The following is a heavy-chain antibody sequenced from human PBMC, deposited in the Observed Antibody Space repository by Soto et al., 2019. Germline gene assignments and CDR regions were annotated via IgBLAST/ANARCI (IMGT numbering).Heavy chain of an antibody. D-gene: IGHD2-2*01. V-gene: IGHV1-46*01. CDR2: INPNGGST. CDR1: GYTFTSYY. Sequence: ASVKVSCKTSGYTFTSYYIHWVRQAPGQGLEWMGIINPNGGSTNYAQNLQGRFTMTTDTSTSTVYMELSSLRSDDTAVYYCARVDIVVVPAKGGYNWFDPWGQGTLVTVAS. J-gene: IGHJ5*02. CDR3: ARVDIVVVPAKGGYNWFDP.